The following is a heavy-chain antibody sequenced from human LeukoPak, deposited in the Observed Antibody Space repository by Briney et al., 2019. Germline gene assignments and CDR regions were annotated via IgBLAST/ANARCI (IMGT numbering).Heavy chain of an antibody. J-gene: IGHJ3*02. CDR1: GFTFSSYA. CDR3: ARAGKATINDAFDI. D-gene: IGHD5-24*01. CDR2: ISYDGSNK. V-gene: IGHV3-30-3*01. Sequence: PGGSLRLSCAASGFTFSSYAMHWVRQAPGKGLEWVAVISYDGSNKYYADSVKGRFTISRDNSKNTLYLQMNSLRAEDTAVYYCARAGKATINDAFDIWGQGTMVTVSS.